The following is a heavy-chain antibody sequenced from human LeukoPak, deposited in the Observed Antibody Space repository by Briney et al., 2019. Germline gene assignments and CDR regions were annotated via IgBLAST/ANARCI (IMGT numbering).Heavy chain of an antibody. V-gene: IGHV4-39*01. CDR1: GGSISSSSYY. Sequence: PSETLSLTCTVSGGSISSSSYYWGWIRQPPGKGLEWIGSIYYSGSTYYNPSLKSRVTISVDTSKNQFSLKLSSVTAADTAVYYCARRSLYYDILTGYSPSPGTPYYFDYWGQGTLVTVSS. J-gene: IGHJ4*02. CDR3: ARRSLYYDILTGYSPSPGTPYYFDY. D-gene: IGHD3-9*01. CDR2: IYYSGST.